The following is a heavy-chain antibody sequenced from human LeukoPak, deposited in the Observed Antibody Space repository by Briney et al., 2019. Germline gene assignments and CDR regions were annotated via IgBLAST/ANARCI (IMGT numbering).Heavy chain of an antibody. Sequence: SVKVSCKASGGTFSSYAISWVRQAPGQGLEWMGGIIPIFGTANYAQKFQGRVTITTDESTSTAYMELSSLRSEDMAVYYCARHTRSYYYYMDVWGKGTTVTVSS. CDR3: ARHTRSYYYYMDV. CDR2: IIPIFGTA. V-gene: IGHV1-69*05. CDR1: GGTFSSYA. J-gene: IGHJ6*03. D-gene: IGHD5-18*01.